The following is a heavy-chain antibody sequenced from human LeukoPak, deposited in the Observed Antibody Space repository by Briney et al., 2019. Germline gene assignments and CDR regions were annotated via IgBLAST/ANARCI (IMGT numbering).Heavy chain of an antibody. J-gene: IGHJ4*02. CDR3: ARDPEY. CDR1: GGSISSSNW. V-gene: IGHV4-4*02. Sequence: SETLSLTCAVSGGSISSSNWWSWVRQPPGKGLEWIGSIYYSGSTYYNPSLKSRVTISVDTSKNQYSLKLSSVTAADTAVYYCARDPEYWGQGTLVTVSS. CDR2: IYYSGST.